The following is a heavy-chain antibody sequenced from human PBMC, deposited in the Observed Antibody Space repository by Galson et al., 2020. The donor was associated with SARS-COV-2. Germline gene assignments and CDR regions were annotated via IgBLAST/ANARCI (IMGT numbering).Heavy chain of an antibody. D-gene: IGHD4-17*01. CDR3: ARHLGTTVTTDYFDY. CDR1: GYSFTSYW. CDR2: IYPGDSDT. Sequence: KIGESLKISCKGSGYSFTSYWIGWVRQMPGKGLEWMGIIYPGDSDTRYSPSFQGQVTISADKSISTAYLQWSSLKASDTAMYYCARHLGTTVTTDYFDYWGQGTLVTVSS. V-gene: IGHV5-51*01. J-gene: IGHJ4*02.